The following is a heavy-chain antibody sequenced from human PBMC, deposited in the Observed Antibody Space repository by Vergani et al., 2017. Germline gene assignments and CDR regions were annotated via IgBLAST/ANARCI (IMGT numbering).Heavy chain of an antibody. D-gene: IGHD1-26*01. CDR3: AKDHEVEWDLLPCWFDP. J-gene: IGHJ5*02. Sequence: EVQLLESGGGLVQPGGSLRLSCAASGFTFSSYAMSWVRQAPGKGLEWVSAISGSGGSTYYADSVKGRFTISRDNSKTTLYLQMNSLRAEDTGVYYCAKDHEVEWDLLPCWFDPWGQGTLVTVSS. CDR2: ISGSGGST. CDR1: GFTFSSYA. V-gene: IGHV3-23*01.